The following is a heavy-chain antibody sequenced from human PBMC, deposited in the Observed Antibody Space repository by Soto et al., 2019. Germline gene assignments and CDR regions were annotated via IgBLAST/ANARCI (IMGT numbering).Heavy chain of an antibody. CDR2: FDPEDGET. CDR3: ATTIARYSNYDLDY. Sequence: ASVKVSCKVSGYTLTELSMHWVRQAPGKGLEWMGGFDPEDGETIYAQKFQGRVTMTEDTSTDTAYMELSSLRSEDTAVYYCATTIARYSNYDLDYWGQGTLVSVSS. CDR1: GYTLTELS. J-gene: IGHJ4*02. V-gene: IGHV1-24*01. D-gene: IGHD4-4*01.